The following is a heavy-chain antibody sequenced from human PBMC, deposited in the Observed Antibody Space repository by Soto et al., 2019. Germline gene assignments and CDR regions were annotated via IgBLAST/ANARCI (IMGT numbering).Heavy chain of an antibody. J-gene: IGHJ6*02. Sequence: QVQLVESGGGVVQPGASLRLSCEASGFAFSSYARHWVRQAPGKGLEWVGVISYDGNYIYYADSVKGRFTISRDNSKNTLYVQVNSLRPEDTAVYYCAKGIISATIGPYAMDVWGRGTTVTVSS. CDR3: AKGIISATIGPYAMDV. V-gene: IGHV3-30*18. CDR2: ISYDGNYI. CDR1: GFAFSSYA. D-gene: IGHD2-21*01.